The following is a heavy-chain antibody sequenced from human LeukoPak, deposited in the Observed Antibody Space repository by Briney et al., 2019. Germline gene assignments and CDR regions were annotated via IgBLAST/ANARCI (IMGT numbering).Heavy chain of an antibody. CDR2: ISSSGTTI. CDR3: ARVRYQTADY. Sequence: GRSLRLSCAASGFTFSSYEMNWVRQAPGKGLEWVSYISSSGTTIHYADSVKGRFTISRDNAKNSVYLQMNSLRVEDTAVYYCARVRYQTADYWGQGTLVTVSS. CDR1: GFTFSSYE. J-gene: IGHJ4*02. D-gene: IGHD3-16*02. V-gene: IGHV3-48*03.